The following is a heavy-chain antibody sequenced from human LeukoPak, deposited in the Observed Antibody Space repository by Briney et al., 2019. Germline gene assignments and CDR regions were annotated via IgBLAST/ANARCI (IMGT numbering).Heavy chain of an antibody. V-gene: IGHV3-7*01. CDR3: ARDNGWSADF. CDR1: GFTFSRHW. J-gene: IGHJ4*02. Sequence: PGGSLRLSCAASGFTFSRHWMYCVRQGPGKGLEWVANIKQDGSAKPSVDSVKGRFTISRDNAKTPLILQMNSLRAEATACYTCARDNGWSADFWGKGTLVTVSS. D-gene: IGHD2-15*01. CDR2: IKQDGSAK.